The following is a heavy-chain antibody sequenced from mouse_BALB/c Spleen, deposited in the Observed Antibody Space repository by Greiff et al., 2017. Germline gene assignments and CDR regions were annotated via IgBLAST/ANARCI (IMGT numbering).Heavy chain of an antibody. CDR2: INPYNDGT. V-gene: IGHV1-14*01. CDR3: ARSNYFDY. J-gene: IGHJ2*01. Sequence: VQLQQSGPELVKPGASVKMSCKASGYTFTSYVMHWVKQKPGQGLEWIGYINPYNDGTTYNEKFTGKATLTSDKSSSTAYMELSSLTSEDSAVYYCARSNYFDYWGQGTTLTVSS. CDR1: GYTFTSYV.